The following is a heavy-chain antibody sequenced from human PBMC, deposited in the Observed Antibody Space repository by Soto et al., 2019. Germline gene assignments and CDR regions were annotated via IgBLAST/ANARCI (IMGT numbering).Heavy chain of an antibody. D-gene: IGHD4-17*01. CDR3: AREVGYGDFSAALLD. Sequence: VKVSCKASGGTFSSHSINWVRQAPGQGLEWMGGIVTLFGTANYAQNFQGRVTITADQSTSTVYMDLSSLRSDDTAVYYCAREVGYGDFSAALLDWGQGTLVTVSS. V-gene: IGHV1-69*01. CDR2: IVTLFGTA. J-gene: IGHJ4*02. CDR1: GGTFSSHS.